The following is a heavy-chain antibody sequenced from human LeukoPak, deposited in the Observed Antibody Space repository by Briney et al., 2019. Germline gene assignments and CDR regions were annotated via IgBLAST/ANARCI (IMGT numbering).Heavy chain of an antibody. Sequence: SETLSLTCTVSGGSISSYYWSWIRQPPGKELEWIGYIYYSGSTNYNPSLKSRVTISVDTSKNQFSLKLSSVTAADTAVYYCAREFYDFWSGPFDYWGQGTLVTVSS. CDR2: IYYSGST. V-gene: IGHV4-59*01. CDR1: GGSISSYY. J-gene: IGHJ4*02. CDR3: AREFYDFWSGPFDY. D-gene: IGHD3-3*01.